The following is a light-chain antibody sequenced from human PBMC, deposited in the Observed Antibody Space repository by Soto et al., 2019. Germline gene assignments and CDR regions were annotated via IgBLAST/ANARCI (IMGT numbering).Light chain of an antibody. Sequence: EVVMTQSPATLSVSPGERATLSCRASESVSRNLAWYQQKPGQAPRLLIYDASTRATGIPDMFSGGGSGTEFTLTISSLQSEDFVVYYCQQYNSWPPITFGQGTRLEIK. V-gene: IGKV3-15*01. J-gene: IGKJ5*01. CDR2: DAS. CDR3: QQYNSWPPIT. CDR1: ESVSRN.